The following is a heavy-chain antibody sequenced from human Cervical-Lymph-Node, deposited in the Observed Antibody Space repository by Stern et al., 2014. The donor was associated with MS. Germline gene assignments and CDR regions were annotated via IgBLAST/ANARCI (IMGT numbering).Heavy chain of an antibody. V-gene: IGHV1-46*02. Sequence: VQLVESGAEAKKPGASVKVSCKASGYTFNSYNMHWVRQAPGQVLEWKGIINPSGGSTSYAQKFQGRVTMTRDTSTSTVYMELSSLRSEDTAVYYCARGPYYGGAFDIWGQGTMVTVSS. D-gene: IGHD3-3*01. J-gene: IGHJ3*02. CDR3: ARGPYYGGAFDI. CDR2: INPSGGST. CDR1: GYTFNSYN.